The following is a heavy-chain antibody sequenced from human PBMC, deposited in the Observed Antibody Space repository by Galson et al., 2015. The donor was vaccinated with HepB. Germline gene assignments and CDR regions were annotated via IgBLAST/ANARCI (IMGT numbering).Heavy chain of an antibody. CDR2: ISSSSSAI. D-gene: IGHD2-21*01. V-gene: IGHV3-21*05. J-gene: IGHJ6*02. Sequence: SLRLSSAASGFTFKTHSMNWVRQAPGKGLEWVSYISSSSSAISYTASVKGRFTIFGDNAKNSLYLQMNRLRPADTAVYYCARDLPWSFRGYGMDVWGQGTTVTVSS. CDR1: GFTFKTHS. CDR3: ARDLPWSFRGYGMDV.